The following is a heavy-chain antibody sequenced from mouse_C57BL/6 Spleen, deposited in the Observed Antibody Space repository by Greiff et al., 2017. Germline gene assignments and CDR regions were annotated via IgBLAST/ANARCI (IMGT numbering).Heavy chain of an antibody. D-gene: IGHD2-1*01. CDR3: ARSQGNLDY. V-gene: IGHV1-69*01. Sequence: VQLQQPGAELVMPGASVKLSCKASGYTFTSYWMHWVKQRPGQGLEWIGEIDPSDSYTNYNQKFKGKSTLTVDKSSSTAYMQLSSLASEDSAVYYCARSQGNLDYWGQGTTLTVSS. J-gene: IGHJ2*01. CDR1: GYTFTSYW. CDR2: IDPSDSYT.